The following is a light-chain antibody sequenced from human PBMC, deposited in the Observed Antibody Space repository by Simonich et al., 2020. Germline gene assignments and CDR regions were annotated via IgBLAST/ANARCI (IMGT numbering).Light chain of an antibody. CDR2: DVS. Sequence: QSALTQPPSASGSPGQSVTISCTGTSSDVGGYNYGSWYQQHPGKAPKLMIYDVSNRPSGVSNRFSCSKSGNTASLTISGLQAEDEADYYCSSYTSSSTWVFGGGTKLTVL. J-gene: IGLJ3*02. CDR3: SSYTSSSTWV. CDR1: SSDVGGYNY. V-gene: IGLV2-14*03.